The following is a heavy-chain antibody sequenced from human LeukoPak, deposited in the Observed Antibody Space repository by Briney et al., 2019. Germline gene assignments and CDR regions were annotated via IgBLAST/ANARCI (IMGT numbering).Heavy chain of an antibody. Sequence: SETLSLTRTVSGGSISSYYWSWIRQPPGKGLEWIGYIYYSGSTNYNPSLKSRVTISVDTSKNQFSLKLSSVTAADTAVYYCARVTGTNIDYWGQGTLVTVSS. D-gene: IGHD1-7*01. J-gene: IGHJ4*02. CDR3: ARVTGTNIDY. V-gene: IGHV4-59*01. CDR2: IYYSGST. CDR1: GGSISSYY.